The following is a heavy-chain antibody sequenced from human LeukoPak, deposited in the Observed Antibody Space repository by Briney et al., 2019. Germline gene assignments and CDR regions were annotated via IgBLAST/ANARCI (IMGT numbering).Heavy chain of an antibody. J-gene: IGHJ4*02. CDR2: ISGSDDNT. CDR1: GFTFSNYA. CDR3: AKDVNFDWLVYFDY. D-gene: IGHD3-9*01. Sequence: PGGSLRLSCAASGFTFSNYAMSWVRQAPGKGLEWVSSISGSDDNTYYADSVKGRFTISRDNSKNTLYLQMNSLRAEDTAVYYCAKDVNFDWLVYFDYWGQGTLVTVSS. V-gene: IGHV3-23*01.